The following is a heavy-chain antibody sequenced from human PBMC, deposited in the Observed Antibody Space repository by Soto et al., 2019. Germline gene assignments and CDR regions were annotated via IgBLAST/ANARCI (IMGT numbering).Heavy chain of an antibody. D-gene: IGHD3-9*01. CDR1: GFTFSSYA. CDR3: ARPLTGMNRPRKHYYYGMDV. Sequence: GGSLRLSCAASGFTFSSYAMHWVRQAPGKGLEWVAVISYDGSNKYYADSVKGRFTISRDNSKNTLYLQMNSLRDEDTAVYYCARPLTGMNRPRKHYYYGMDVWGQGTTVTVSS. CDR2: ISYDGSNK. J-gene: IGHJ6*02. V-gene: IGHV3-30*14.